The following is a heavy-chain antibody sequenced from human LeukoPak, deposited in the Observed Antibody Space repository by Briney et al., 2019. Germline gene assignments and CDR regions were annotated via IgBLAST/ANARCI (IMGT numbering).Heavy chain of an antibody. V-gene: IGHV4-39*01. CDR1: GGSISSSSYD. CDR2: IYYSGST. CDR3: ARHLRLIVVVKGRAFDI. Sequence: PSETLSLTCTVSGGSISSSSYDWGGIRKPPGKGLEWIGSIYYSGSTYYNPSLKSRVTISVNTSKNQFSLKLSSVTAADTAVYYCARHLRLIVVVKGRAFDIWGQGTMVTVSS. D-gene: IGHD3-22*01. J-gene: IGHJ3*02.